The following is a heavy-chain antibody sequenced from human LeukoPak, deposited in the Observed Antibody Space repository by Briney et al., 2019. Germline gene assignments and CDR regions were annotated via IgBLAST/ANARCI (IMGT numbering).Heavy chain of an antibody. CDR2: MNPNSGNT. J-gene: IGHJ4*02. D-gene: IGHD3-3*01. CDR1: GYTFTSYD. V-gene: IGHV1-8*01. CDR3: AREHYDIWRGYRANYFDY. Sequence: GASVKVSCKASGYTFTSYDINWVRQATGQGLEWMGWMNPNSGNTGYAQKFQGRVTMTRNTSISTAYMELSSLRSEDTAVYYCAREHYDIWRGYRANYFDYWGQGTLVTVSS.